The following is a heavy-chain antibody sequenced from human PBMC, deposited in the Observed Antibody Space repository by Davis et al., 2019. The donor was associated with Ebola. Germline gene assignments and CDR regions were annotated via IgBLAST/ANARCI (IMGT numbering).Heavy chain of an antibody. CDR2: IKQDGSEK. J-gene: IGHJ4*02. V-gene: IGHV3-7*01. Sequence: PGGSLRLSCAASGFTFSNAWMSWVRQAPGKGLEWVANIKQDGSEKYYVDSVKGRFTISRDNAKNSLYLQMNSLRAEDTAVYYCARGLYGLGSLWGQGTLVIVSS. CDR3: ARGLYGLGSL. CDR1: GFTFSNAW. D-gene: IGHD3-10*01.